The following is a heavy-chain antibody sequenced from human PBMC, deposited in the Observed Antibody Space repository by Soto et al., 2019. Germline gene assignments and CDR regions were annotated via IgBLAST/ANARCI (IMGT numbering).Heavy chain of an antibody. CDR3: ARDRLFPGIAVAGTRQGYYYGMDV. J-gene: IGHJ6*02. Sequence: GGSLRLSCAASGFTFSSYSMNWVRQAPGKGLEWVSYISSSSSTIYYADSVKGRFTISRDNAKNSLYLQMNSLRDEDTAVYYCARDRLFPGIAVAGTRQGYYYGMDVWGQGTTVTVSS. CDR2: ISSSSSTI. V-gene: IGHV3-48*02. D-gene: IGHD6-19*01. CDR1: GFTFSSYS.